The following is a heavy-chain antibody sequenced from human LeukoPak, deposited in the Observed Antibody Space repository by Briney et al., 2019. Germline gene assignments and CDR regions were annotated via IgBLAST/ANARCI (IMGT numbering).Heavy chain of an antibody. CDR2: IIPIFGTA. CDR3: ARRVVATSYSYYYYMDV. D-gene: IGHD5-12*01. Sequence: ASVKVSCKASGGTFSSYAISWVRQAPGQGLEWMGRIIPIFGTANYAQKFQGRVTITTDESTSTAYMELSSLRSEDTAVYYCARRVVATSYSYYYYMDVWGKGTTLTVSS. J-gene: IGHJ6*03. V-gene: IGHV1-69*05. CDR1: GGTFSSYA.